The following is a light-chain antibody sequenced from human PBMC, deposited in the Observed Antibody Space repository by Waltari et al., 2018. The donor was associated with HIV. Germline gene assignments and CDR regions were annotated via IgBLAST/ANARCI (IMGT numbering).Light chain of an antibody. CDR2: KAS. CDR3: QQYYSSPGT. Sequence: DIQMTQSPSTLSASVGDRVTITCRASQSIIVWLAWYQQKPRKAPKLLIYKASSLESGVPSRFSGSGSGTEFTLTISSLQPDDFATYYCQQYYSSPGTFGQGTKVEIK. CDR1: QSIIVW. V-gene: IGKV1-5*03. J-gene: IGKJ1*01.